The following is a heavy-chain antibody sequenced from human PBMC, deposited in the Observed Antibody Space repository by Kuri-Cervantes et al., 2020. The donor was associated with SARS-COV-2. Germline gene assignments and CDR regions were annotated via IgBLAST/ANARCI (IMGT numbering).Heavy chain of an antibody. J-gene: IGHJ4*02. CDR2: IDWDDDK. D-gene: IGHD2-2*01. Sequence: SGPTLVKPTQTLTLTCTSSGFSLSTSGMCVSWIRQPPGKALEWLARIDWDDDKYYSTSLKTRLTISKDTSKNQVVLTMTNMDPVDTATYYCARIPLPYCSSTSCLNNTDYWGQGTLVTVSS. CDR3: ARIPLPYCSSTSCLNNTDY. V-gene: IGHV2-70*11. CDR1: GFSLSTSGMC.